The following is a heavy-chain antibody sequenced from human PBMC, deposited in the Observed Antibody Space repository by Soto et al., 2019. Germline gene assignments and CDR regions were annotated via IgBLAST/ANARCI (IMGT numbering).Heavy chain of an antibody. D-gene: IGHD6-19*01. CDR2: INHSGST. CDR1: GGSFSGYY. Sequence: SETLSLTCAVYGGSFSGYYWSWIRQPPGKGLEWIGEINHSGSTNYNPSLKSRVTISVDTSKNQFSLKLSSVTAADTAVYYCARRGWLALIDYWGQGTLVTVSS. CDR3: ARRGWLALIDY. J-gene: IGHJ4*02. V-gene: IGHV4-34*01.